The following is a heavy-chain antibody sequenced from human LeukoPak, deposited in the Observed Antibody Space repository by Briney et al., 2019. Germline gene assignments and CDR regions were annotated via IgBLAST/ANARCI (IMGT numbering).Heavy chain of an antibody. CDR3: TRDGGDETKTAFDI. Sequence: GGSLRPSCAASGFTFSDYIMDWVRQAPRRGLEWVGRIRRRGKSYTTEYAASVKGRFSISREDSENSLYLHMNNLKIEDTAVYRCTRDGGDETKTAFDIWGQGTLVTVSS. V-gene: IGHV3-72*01. D-gene: IGHD3-16*01. CDR2: IRRRGKSYTT. J-gene: IGHJ3*02. CDR1: GFTFSDYI.